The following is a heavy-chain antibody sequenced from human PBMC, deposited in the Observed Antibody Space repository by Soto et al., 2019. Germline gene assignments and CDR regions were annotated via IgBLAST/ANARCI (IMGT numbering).Heavy chain of an antibody. CDR1: GGSFSGYY. J-gene: IGHJ6*02. CDR3: ARGRSRGDYSTYDYCYGMDV. V-gene: IGHV4-34*01. D-gene: IGHD4-17*01. Sequence: QVQLQQWGAGLLKPSETLSLTCAVYGGSFSGYYWSWIRQPPGKVLEWIGEINHSGSTNYNPSLKCRVTISVDSSQNRFSQKLSSVTAADTAVYYCARGRSRGDYSTYDYCYGMDVWVQGTTLTVSS. CDR2: INHSGST.